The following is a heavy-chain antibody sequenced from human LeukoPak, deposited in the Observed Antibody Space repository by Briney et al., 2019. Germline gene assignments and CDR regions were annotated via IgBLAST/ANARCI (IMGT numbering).Heavy chain of an antibody. CDR3: AKVGLEAVY. J-gene: IGHJ4*02. Sequence: PGRSLRLSCAASGFTFDDYAMHWVRQAPGKGLEWVSGISWNSGSIGYADSVKGRFTISRDNAKYSLYLQMNSLRAEDTALYYCAKVGLEAVYWGQGTLVTVSS. V-gene: IGHV3-9*01. CDR2: ISWNSGSI. D-gene: IGHD3-22*01. CDR1: GFTFDDYA.